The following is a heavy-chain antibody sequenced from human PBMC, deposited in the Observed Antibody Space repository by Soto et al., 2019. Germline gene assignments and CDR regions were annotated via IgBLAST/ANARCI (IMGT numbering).Heavy chain of an antibody. CDR1: GFTFRSDA. CDR3: AKDSGTYYFDY. J-gene: IGHJ4*02. D-gene: IGHD1-26*01. CDR2: ISYDGSNK. Sequence: QVQLVESGGGVVQPGRSLRLSCAASGFTFRSDAMHRVRQAPGKRLEWVAVISYDGSNKYYADSVKGRFTISRDNSKNTLSLQMNSLRAEDTAVYYCAKDSGTYYFDYWGQGTLVTVSS. V-gene: IGHV3-30-3*02.